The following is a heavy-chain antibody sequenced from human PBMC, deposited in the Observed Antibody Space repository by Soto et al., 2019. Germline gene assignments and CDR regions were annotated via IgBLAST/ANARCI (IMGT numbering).Heavy chain of an antibody. D-gene: IGHD3-10*01. CDR2: ISHSSSTI. J-gene: IGHJ4*02. Sequence: PGGSLRLSCAASGFTFSSYNMNWVRQAPGKGLEWVSYISHSSSTIYYADSVKGRFTISRDNAKNSLHLQMNSLRDEDTAVYYCARDHYGSGSFYKFDYWGQGTLVTVSS. CDR3: ARDHYGSGSFYKFDY. CDR1: GFTFSSYN. V-gene: IGHV3-48*02.